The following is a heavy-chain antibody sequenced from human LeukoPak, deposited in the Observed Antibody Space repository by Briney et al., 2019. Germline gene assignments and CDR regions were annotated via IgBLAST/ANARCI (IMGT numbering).Heavy chain of an antibody. CDR1: GGSISSYY. Sequence: SETLSLTCTVPGGSISSYYWSWIRQPPGKGRGWVGYIYYSGSTNYNPSLKSRVTISVDTSKNQFSLKLSSVTAADTAVYYCARGAVVTAAYYFDYWGQGTLVTVSS. J-gene: IGHJ4*02. D-gene: IGHD2-21*02. V-gene: IGHV4-59*08. CDR2: IYYSGST. CDR3: ARGAVVTAAYYFDY.